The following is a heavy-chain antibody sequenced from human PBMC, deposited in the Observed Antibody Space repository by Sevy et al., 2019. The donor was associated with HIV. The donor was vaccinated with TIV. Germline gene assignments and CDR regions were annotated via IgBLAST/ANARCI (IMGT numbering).Heavy chain of an antibody. V-gene: IGHV3-21*01. D-gene: IGHD6-6*01. J-gene: IGHJ6*02. CDR1: GFTFSSYS. Sequence: GGSLRLSCAASGFTFSSYSMNWVRQAPGKGLEWVSSISSSSSYIYYAESVKGRFTISRDNAKNSLYLQMNSLRAEDTAVYYCARDRTAARPKDGMDVWGQGTTVTVSS. CDR3: ARDRTAARPKDGMDV. CDR2: ISSSSSYI.